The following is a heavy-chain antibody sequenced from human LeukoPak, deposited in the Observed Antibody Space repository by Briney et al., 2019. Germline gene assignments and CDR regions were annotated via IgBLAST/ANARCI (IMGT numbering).Heavy chain of an antibody. J-gene: IGHJ4*02. CDR2: IIPISGTA. D-gene: IGHD2-2*01. CDR1: GGTFSSYA. CDR3: ARERKFRSTSCYFLDY. V-gene: IGHV1-69*05. Sequence: GASVKVSCKASGGTFSSYAINWVRQAPGQGLEWMGGIIPISGTANYAQKFQGRVTLTTDESTSTAYMELSSLRSEDTAVYYCARERKFRSTSCYFLDYWGQGTLVTVSS.